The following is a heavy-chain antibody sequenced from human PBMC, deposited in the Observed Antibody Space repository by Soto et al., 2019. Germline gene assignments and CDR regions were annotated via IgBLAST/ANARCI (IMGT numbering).Heavy chain of an antibody. D-gene: IGHD3-9*01. CDR2: IIPILGIA. CDR1: GYTFTGYY. J-gene: IGHJ3*02. CDR3: ALIAPDDAFDI. V-gene: IGHV1-69*02. Sequence: SVKVSCKASGYTFTGYYMHWVRQAPGQGLEWMGRIIPILGIANYAQKFQGRVTITADKSTSTAYMELSSLRSEDTAVYYCALIAPDDAFDIWGQGTMVTVSS.